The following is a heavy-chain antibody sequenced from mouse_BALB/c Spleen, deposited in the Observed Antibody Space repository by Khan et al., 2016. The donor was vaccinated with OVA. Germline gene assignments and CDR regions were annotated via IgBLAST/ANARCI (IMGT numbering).Heavy chain of an antibody. CDR1: GYTFTTFG. Sequence: IQLVQSGPEVKRPGETVKISCKASGYTFTTFGMNWVRQAPGKGLKWMGWINTYTGEPTYADDFKGRFAFSLETSASTAYLKINNLKNEDTAIYFWGRVGFNGTMDSWGQGTSVTVSS. CDR2: INTYTGEP. J-gene: IGHJ4*01. CDR3: GRVGFNGTMDS. V-gene: IGHV9-3-1*01.